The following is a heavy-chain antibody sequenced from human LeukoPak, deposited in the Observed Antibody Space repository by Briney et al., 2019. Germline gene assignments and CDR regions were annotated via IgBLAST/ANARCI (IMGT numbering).Heavy chain of an antibody. D-gene: IGHD1-26*01. Sequence: AGGSLRLSCAASGFTFSSYWMSWVRQAPGKGLEWVANIKQDGSEKYYVDSVKGRFTISRDNAKNSLYLQMNSLRAEDTAVYYCATVTGELNFDYWGQGTLVTVSS. CDR3: ATVTGELNFDY. V-gene: IGHV3-7*01. J-gene: IGHJ4*02. CDR2: IKQDGSEK. CDR1: GFTFSSYW.